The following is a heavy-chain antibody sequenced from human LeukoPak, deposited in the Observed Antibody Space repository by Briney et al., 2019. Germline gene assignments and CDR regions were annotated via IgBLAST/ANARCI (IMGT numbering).Heavy chain of an antibody. D-gene: IGHD2-21*02. Sequence: GGSLRLSCAASGFTVSSNYMSWVRQAPGKGLEWVSTISGGGDTYYADSVKGRFTISRDNSKNTLYLQMSSLRADDTAIYYCAKGCGGYCFSSFDYWGQGTLVTVSS. CDR1: GFTVSSNY. V-gene: IGHV3-53*01. CDR2: ISGGGDT. CDR3: AKGCGGYCFSSFDY. J-gene: IGHJ4*02.